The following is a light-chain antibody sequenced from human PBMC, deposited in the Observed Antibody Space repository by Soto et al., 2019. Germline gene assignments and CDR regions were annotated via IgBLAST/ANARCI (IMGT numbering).Light chain of an antibody. Sequence: QSLLTQPPSASGSPGQSVTISCTGTSSDVGGYNYVSWYQQHPGKAPKLIIYEVSQRPSGVPDRFSGSKSGNTASLTVSGLQAEDEADYYCSSYAGSNYVFGTGTKVTVL. J-gene: IGLJ1*01. CDR1: SSDVGGYNY. CDR2: EVS. V-gene: IGLV2-8*01. CDR3: SSYAGSNYV.